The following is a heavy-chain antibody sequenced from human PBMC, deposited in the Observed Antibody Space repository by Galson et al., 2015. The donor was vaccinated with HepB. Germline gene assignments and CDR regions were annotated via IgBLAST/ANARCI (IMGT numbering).Heavy chain of an antibody. CDR2: ISYVGTNK. J-gene: IGHJ4*02. CDR1: GFTFSSYD. D-gene: IGHD6-19*01. CDR3: ARDKIAVRFDY. V-gene: IGHV3-30*04. Sequence: SLRLSCAASGFTFSSYDMDWVRQAPGKGLEWVAFISYVGTNKYYADSVKGRFTISRDNAKNSLYLQMNSLRAEDTAVYYCARDKIAVRFDYWGQGILVTVSS.